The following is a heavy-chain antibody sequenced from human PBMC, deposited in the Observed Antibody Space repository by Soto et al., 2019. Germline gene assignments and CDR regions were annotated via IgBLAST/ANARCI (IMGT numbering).Heavy chain of an antibody. CDR2: TSSNNGKT. Sequence: ASVKVSCKTSGYSFTTYGISWVRQAPGQGLEWMGWTSSNNGKTKYAQKFQGRVTMTTDKSTNTVHMELRSLRSGDTAVYYCARTSVAQSEDYFDYWGLGTLVTVSS. J-gene: IGHJ4*02. V-gene: IGHV1-18*01. CDR3: ARTSVAQSEDYFDY. D-gene: IGHD5-12*01. CDR1: GYSFTTYG.